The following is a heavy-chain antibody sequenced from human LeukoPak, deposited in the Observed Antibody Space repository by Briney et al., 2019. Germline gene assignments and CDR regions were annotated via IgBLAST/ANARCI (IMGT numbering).Heavy chain of an antibody. J-gene: IGHJ4*02. CDR1: GFTFTSYS. CDR2: ISGGGGST. Sequence: GGSLRLSCAASGFTFTSYSMNWVRQAPGKGLEWVSTISGGGGSTYYADSVKGRFTISRDNSKNTLYLQMNSLRAEDTAVYYCAKGSIKYQLLRSSYFDYWGQGTLVTVSS. CDR3: AKGSIKYQLLRSSYFDY. V-gene: IGHV3-23*01. D-gene: IGHD2-2*01.